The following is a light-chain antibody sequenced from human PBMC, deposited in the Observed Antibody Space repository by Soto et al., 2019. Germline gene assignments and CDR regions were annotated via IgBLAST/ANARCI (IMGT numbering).Light chain of an antibody. J-gene: IGLJ1*01. CDR2: EVT. CDR3: TSYSSSSLGV. CDR1: GSDVGGYKY. V-gene: IGLV2-14*01. Sequence: QSALTQPASVSGSPGQSITISCTGTGSDVGGYKYVSWYQQHPGKAPKLVIYEVTNRPTGVSDRFSGSKSGNTASLTNSGIQAEDEADYYFTSYSSSSLGVFGTGTKLTVL.